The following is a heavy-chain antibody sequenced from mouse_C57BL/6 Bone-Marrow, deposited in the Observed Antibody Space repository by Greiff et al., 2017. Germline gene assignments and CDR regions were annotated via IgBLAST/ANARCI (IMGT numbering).Heavy chain of an antibody. J-gene: IGHJ2*01. D-gene: IGHD4-1*01. CDR2: ISNGGGST. Sequence: EVMLVESGGGLVQPGGSLKLSCAASGFTFSDYYMYWVRQTPEKRLEWVAYISNGGGSTYYPDTVKGRFTISRDNAKNTLYLQMSRLKSEDTAMYYCARRDLGRDYFDYWGQGTTLTVSS. CDR3: ARRDLGRDYFDY. V-gene: IGHV5-12*01. CDR1: GFTFSDYY.